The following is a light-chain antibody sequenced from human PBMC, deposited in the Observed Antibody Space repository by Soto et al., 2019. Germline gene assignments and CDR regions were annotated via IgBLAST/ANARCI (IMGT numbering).Light chain of an antibody. Sequence: EIVMTQSPATLSVSPGERATLSCRASQSVSSNLAWYQQKPGQAPRLLIYGASTRATRIPARFSGSGSGTEFTLTISSLQSEDFAVYYCQQYNNWPQWTFGQGTKVEIK. V-gene: IGKV3-15*01. CDR3: QQYNNWPQWT. CDR2: GAS. CDR1: QSVSSN. J-gene: IGKJ1*01.